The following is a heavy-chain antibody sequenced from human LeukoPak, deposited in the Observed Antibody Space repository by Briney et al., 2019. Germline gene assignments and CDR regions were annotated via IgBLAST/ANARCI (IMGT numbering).Heavy chain of an antibody. CDR2: IYYSGST. CDR1: GGSISSGDYY. Sequence: SETLSLTCTVSGGSISSGDYYWSWIRQPPGKGLEWIVYIYYSGSTYYNPSLKSRVTISVDTSKNQFSLKLSSVTAADTAVYYCARAARPAGVGHDYWGQGTLVTVSS. J-gene: IGHJ4*02. D-gene: IGHD6-6*01. V-gene: IGHV4-30-4*01. CDR3: ARAARPAGVGHDY.